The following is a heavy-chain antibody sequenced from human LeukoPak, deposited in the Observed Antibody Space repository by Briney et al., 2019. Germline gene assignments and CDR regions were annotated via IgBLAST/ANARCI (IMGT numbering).Heavy chain of an antibody. CDR2: IYYTGGT. D-gene: IGHD3-16*01. Sequence: SETLSLTCTVSGGSISPSNYYWGWIRQPPGKGLEWIGIIYYTGGTSYNPSLKSRVTISRDTSKVRFSLELTSLTAADTAVYYCARLEGGTMLDHWGQGTLVTVSS. CDR1: GGSISPSNYY. J-gene: IGHJ4*02. CDR3: ARLEGGTMLDH. V-gene: IGHV4-39*07.